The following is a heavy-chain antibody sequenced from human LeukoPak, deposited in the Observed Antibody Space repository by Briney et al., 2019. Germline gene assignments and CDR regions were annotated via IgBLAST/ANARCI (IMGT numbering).Heavy chain of an antibody. D-gene: IGHD3-10*01. J-gene: IGHJ4*02. CDR1: GDSINSGAYY. CDR3: AREDYGSGHFDY. CDR2: IYYSGST. Sequence: SETLFLTCTVAGDSINSGAYYWGWIRQPPGKGLEWIGSIYYSGSTQYNPSLKSRVTVSLDTSTTQFSLNLTSVTAADTAIYFCAREDYGSGHFDYWGQGTLVTVSS. V-gene: IGHV4-39*07.